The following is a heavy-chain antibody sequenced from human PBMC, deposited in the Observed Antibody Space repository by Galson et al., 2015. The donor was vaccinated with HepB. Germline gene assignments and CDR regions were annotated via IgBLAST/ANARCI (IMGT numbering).Heavy chain of an antibody. CDR1: GGTFSSYA. J-gene: IGHJ6*03. Sequence: SVKVSCKASGGTFSSYAISWVRQAPGQGLEWMGGIIPIFGADHYAQKFQGRVTISADESTSTAYMELRSLRSEDTAVYYCARSYAAGHGDLRYSYYYMDVWGKGTTVTVSS. CDR3: ARSYAAGHGDLRYSYYYMDV. V-gene: IGHV1-69*13. CDR2: IIPIFGAD. D-gene: IGHD4-17*01.